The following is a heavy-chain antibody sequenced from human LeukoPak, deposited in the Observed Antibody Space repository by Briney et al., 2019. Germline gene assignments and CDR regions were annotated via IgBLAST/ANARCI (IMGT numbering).Heavy chain of an antibody. V-gene: IGHV1-8*01. CDR1: GYTFTSYD. CDR2: MNPNSANT. D-gene: IGHD3-22*01. J-gene: IGHJ4*02. CDR3: ARADYYDSSGYPY. Sequence: VASVKVSCKPSGYTFTSYDINWVRQATGQGLEWMGWMNPNSANTGYAQKFQGRVTMTRNTSISTAYMELSSLRSEDTAVYYCARADYYDSSGYPYWGQGTLVTVSS.